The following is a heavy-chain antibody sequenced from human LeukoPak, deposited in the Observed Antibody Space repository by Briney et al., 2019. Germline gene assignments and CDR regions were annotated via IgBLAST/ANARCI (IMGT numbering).Heavy chain of an antibody. J-gene: IGHJ4*02. D-gene: IGHD3-22*01. CDR2: ISGSGGST. Sequence: GGSLRLSCAASGFTLSSYAMSWVRQAPGKGLEWVSAISGSGGSTYYADSVKGRFTISRDNSKNTLYLQMNSLRAEDTAVYYCAKDSSYYYDSSGYYYWGQGTLVTVSS. V-gene: IGHV3-23*01. CDR1: GFTLSSYA. CDR3: AKDSSYYYDSSGYYY.